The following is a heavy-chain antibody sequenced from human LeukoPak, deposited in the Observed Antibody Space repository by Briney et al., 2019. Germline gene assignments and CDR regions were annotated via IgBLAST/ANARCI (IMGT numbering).Heavy chain of an antibody. V-gene: IGHV3-74*01. CDR3: ARAPSDIGGYYPEYFVH. Sequence: PGGSLRLSCAASGFTFNTFWMHWVRQAPGKGLVWVSRIKSDGSTNYADSVKGRFTISRDNAKNTVSLQMTSLRPEDTGVYYCARAPSDIGGYYPEYFVHWPQGTLVTVSS. J-gene: IGHJ1*01. CDR2: IKSDGST. D-gene: IGHD3-22*01. CDR1: GFTFNTFW.